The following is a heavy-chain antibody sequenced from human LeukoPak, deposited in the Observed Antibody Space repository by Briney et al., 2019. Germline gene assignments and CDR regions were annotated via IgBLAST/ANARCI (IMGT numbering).Heavy chain of an antibody. CDR3: ARGDSPGYCSGGSCYSFGVFDP. D-gene: IGHD2-15*01. CDR2: INTNTGNP. V-gene: IGHV7-4-1*02. J-gene: IGHJ5*02. CDR1: GYTFTSYA. Sequence: GPVKVSCKASGYTFTSYAMNWVRQAPGQGLEWMGWINTNTGNPTYAQGFPGRFVFSLDTSVSTAYLQISSLKAEDTAVYYCARGDSPGYCSGGSCYSFGVFDPWGQGTLVTVSS.